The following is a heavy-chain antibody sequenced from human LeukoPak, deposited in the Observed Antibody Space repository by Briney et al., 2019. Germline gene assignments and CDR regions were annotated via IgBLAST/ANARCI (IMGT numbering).Heavy chain of an antibody. CDR3: AGAPFLRYSGSYSFDP. Sequence: ASVKVSCKASGGTFSSYDISWVRQAPGQGLEWMGIINPSGGSTSYAQKFQGRVTMTRDTSTSTVYMELSSLRSEDTAVYYCAGAPFLRYSGSYSFDPWGQGTLVTVSS. CDR1: GGTFSSYD. CDR2: INPSGGST. D-gene: IGHD1-26*01. J-gene: IGHJ5*02. V-gene: IGHV1-46*01.